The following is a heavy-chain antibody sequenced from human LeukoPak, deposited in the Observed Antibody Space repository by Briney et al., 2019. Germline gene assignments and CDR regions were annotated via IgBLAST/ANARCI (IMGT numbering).Heavy chain of an antibody. CDR2: INHSGIT. CDR1: GGSFTDYY. CDR3: ARGYNSYFDY. D-gene: IGHD5-24*01. Sequence: SETLSLTCAVYGGSFTDYYWNWIRQPPGKGLEWIGEINHSGITHYNPSLKSRVTISADTSKNQFSLKLNSVTAADTAVYYCARGYNSYFDYWGQGTLVTVSS. J-gene: IGHJ4*02. V-gene: IGHV4-34*01.